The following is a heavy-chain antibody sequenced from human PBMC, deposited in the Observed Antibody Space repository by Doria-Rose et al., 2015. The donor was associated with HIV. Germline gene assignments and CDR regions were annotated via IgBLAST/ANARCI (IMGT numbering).Heavy chain of an antibody. J-gene: IGHJ6*03. CDR1: GFSFESYA. CDR3: AKAPIIGPKYYFYMDV. D-gene: IGHD3-3*01. V-gene: IGHV3-9*01. Sequence: VQLVESGGGLVQPGRSLRLSCVGSGFSFESYAMHWVRLAPGKGLEWVAGISWDSGSKGNADSLDVRFTISRDNAKKSVYLEMRSLRPEDTAFYYCAKAPIIGPKYYFYMDVWGKGTSVTVSS. CDR2: ISWDSGSK.